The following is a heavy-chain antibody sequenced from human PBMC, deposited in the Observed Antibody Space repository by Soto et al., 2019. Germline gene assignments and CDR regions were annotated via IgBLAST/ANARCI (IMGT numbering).Heavy chain of an antibody. J-gene: IGHJ3*02. Sequence: VSVKVSCKVSGYTLTELSMHWVRQAPGKGLEWMGGFDPEDGETIYAQKFQGRVTMTEDTSTDTAYMELSSLRSEDTAVYYCATAGIVGATSNDAFDIWGQGTMVTVSS. CDR2: FDPEDGET. CDR3: ATAGIVGATSNDAFDI. D-gene: IGHD1-26*01. V-gene: IGHV1-24*01. CDR1: GYTLTELS.